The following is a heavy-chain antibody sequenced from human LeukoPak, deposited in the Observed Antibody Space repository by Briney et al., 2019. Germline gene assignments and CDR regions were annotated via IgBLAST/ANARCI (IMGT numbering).Heavy chain of an antibody. Sequence: PGGSLRLSCAASGFPFTTFGMHWVRQAPGKGLEWVSTINIGVGNTYYTDSVKGRFTISRDNSKNTLYLQMNSLRAEDTAVYYCARATMVRGVISLFDYWGQGTLVTVSS. CDR2: INIGVGNT. D-gene: IGHD3-10*01. J-gene: IGHJ4*02. CDR3: ARATMVRGVISLFDY. CDR1: GFPFTTFG. V-gene: IGHV3-23*01.